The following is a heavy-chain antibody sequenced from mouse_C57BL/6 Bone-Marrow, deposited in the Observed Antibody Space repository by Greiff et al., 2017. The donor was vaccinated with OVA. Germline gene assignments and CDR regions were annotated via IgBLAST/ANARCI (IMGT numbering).Heavy chain of an antibody. CDR3: TPTGTIYFDY. CDR1: GFNIKDDY. V-gene: IGHV14-4*01. J-gene: IGHJ2*01. Sequence: DVKLVESGAELVRPGASVKLSCTASGFNIKDDYMHWVKQRPEQGLEWIGWIDPENGDTEYASKFQGKATITADTSSNTAYLQLSSLTSEDTAVYYCTPTGTIYFDYWGQGTTLTVSS. D-gene: IGHD4-1*02. CDR2: IDPENGDT.